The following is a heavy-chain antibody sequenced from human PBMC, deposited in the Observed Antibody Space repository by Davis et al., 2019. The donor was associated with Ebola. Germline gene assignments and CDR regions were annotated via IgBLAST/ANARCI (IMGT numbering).Heavy chain of an antibody. CDR1: GVSISSGSYY. CDR3: ARQGWSGYSLRHWLDP. CDR2: ISYSGNT. D-gene: IGHD3-3*01. Sequence: MPSETLSLTCTVSGVSISSGSYYWGWIRQAPGKGLEWIGSISYSGNTYYNPSLKSRVTLSVDKSKNQFSLKLSSVTAADTAVYYCARQGWSGYSLRHWLDPWGRGTLVTVSS. V-gene: IGHV4-39*01. J-gene: IGHJ5*02.